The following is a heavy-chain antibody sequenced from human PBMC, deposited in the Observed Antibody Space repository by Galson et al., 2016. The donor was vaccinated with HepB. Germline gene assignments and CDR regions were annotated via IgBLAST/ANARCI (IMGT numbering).Heavy chain of an antibody. V-gene: IGHV3-30*18. D-gene: IGHD3-22*01. CDR2: IPFDGSNK. CDR1: GFTFSTYG. Sequence: SLRLSCAASGFTFSTYGMHWVRQAPGKGLEWVAFIPFDGSNKYYVDSVKGRFTISRNDSKNTLYLQMNSLRAEDTALYYCAKDAHGYYYDSSGHHGLFDYWGRGTLVTVSS. J-gene: IGHJ4*02. CDR3: AKDAHGYYYDSSGHHGLFDY.